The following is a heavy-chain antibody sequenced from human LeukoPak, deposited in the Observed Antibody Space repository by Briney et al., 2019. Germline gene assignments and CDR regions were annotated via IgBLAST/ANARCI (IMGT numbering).Heavy chain of an antibody. V-gene: IGHV3-23*01. Sequence: GGSLRLSCAASGFIFNSYAMAWVRQAPEKGLEWVSSIIDSGISTYYADSVKGRFTISRDNSKNTLYLQMNSLRAEDTAVYYCAKGSRGNYDYWGQGTLVSVSS. CDR3: AKGSRGNYDY. CDR2: IIDSGIST. D-gene: IGHD1-26*01. J-gene: IGHJ4*02. CDR1: GFIFNSYA.